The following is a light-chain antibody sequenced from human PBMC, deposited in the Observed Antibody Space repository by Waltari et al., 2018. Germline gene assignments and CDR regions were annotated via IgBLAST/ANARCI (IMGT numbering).Light chain of an antibody. CDR3: QAWDGSTCV. J-gene: IGLJ1*01. V-gene: IGLV3-1*01. Sequence: SYDLTQPPSVSVSPGQTASITCSGDQLGDKYTFWYQQKPGQSPVLVIFQDTKRPSGIPERFSGSNSGNTATLTISGTQPMDEADYYCQAWDGSTCVFGTGTKVTVL. CDR1: QLGDKY. CDR2: QDT.